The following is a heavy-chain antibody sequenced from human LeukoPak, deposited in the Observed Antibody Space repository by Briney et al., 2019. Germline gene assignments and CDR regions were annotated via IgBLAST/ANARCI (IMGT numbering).Heavy chain of an antibody. CDR1: GYSFTSYW. J-gene: IGHJ4*02. D-gene: IGHD2-2*01. CDR2: IYPGDSDT. V-gene: IGHV5-51*01. CDR3: ARLRYCSSTSCSYFDY. Sequence: GESLKISCKGSGYSFTSYWIGWVRQMPGKGLEWMGSIYPGDSDTRYSPSFQGQVTISADKSISTAYLQWSSLKASDTAMYYCARLRYCSSTSCSYFDYWGQGTLVTVSS.